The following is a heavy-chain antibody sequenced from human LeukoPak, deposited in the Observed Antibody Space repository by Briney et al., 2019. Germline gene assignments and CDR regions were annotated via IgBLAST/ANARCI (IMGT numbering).Heavy chain of an antibody. CDR2: IILIFGTA. Sequence: AASVKVSCKASGGTFSSYAISWVRQAPGQGLEWMGGIILIFGTANYAQKFQGRVTITTDESTSTAYMELSSLRAEDTAVYYCARSYYDSSGFDYWGQGTLVTVSS. J-gene: IGHJ4*02. D-gene: IGHD3-22*01. V-gene: IGHV1-69*05. CDR3: ARSYYDSSGFDY. CDR1: GGTFSSYA.